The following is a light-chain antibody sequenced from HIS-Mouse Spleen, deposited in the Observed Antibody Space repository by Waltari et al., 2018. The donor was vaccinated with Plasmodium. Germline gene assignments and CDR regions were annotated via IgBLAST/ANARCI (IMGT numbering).Light chain of an antibody. V-gene: IGLV3-10*01. Sequence: SYELTQPPSVSVSPGQTARITCSGDALPKKYAYWYQQKSGQAPVLVIYEDSKRPSGSPERFAGSSSGTMATLTISGARVEDEADYDCYSTDSSGNHRVFGGGTKLTVL. CDR3: YSTDSSGNHRV. CDR2: EDS. CDR1: ALPKKY. J-gene: IGLJ3*02.